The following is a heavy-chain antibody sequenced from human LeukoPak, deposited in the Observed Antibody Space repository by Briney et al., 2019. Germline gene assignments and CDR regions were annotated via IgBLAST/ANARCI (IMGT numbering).Heavy chain of an antibody. CDR3: ARVGYYESSGYYEY. J-gene: IGHJ4*02. D-gene: IGHD3-22*01. Sequence: SVKVSCKASGYTLTDYYMHWVRQAPGQGLKWMGRINPNSGGTNYAQKFQGRVTMTRDTSISTVYMELSRLRSDDTAVYYCARVGYYESSGYYEYWGQGTLVTVSS. V-gene: IGHV1-2*06. CDR2: INPNSGGT. CDR1: GYTLTDYY.